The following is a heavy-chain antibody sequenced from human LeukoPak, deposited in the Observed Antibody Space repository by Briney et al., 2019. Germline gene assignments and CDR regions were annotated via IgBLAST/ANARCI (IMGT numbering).Heavy chain of an antibody. D-gene: IGHD3-22*01. CDR1: GYTFTSYY. Sequence: GASVKVSCKASGYTFTSYYMHWVRQAPGQGLEWMGIINPSGGSTSYAQKFQGRVTMTRDTSTSTVYMELSSLRSEDTAVYYCAREAIHDYGSSGYYDLWGQGTLVTVSS. CDR2: INPSGGST. V-gene: IGHV1-46*01. CDR3: AREAIHDYGSSGYYDL. J-gene: IGHJ4*02.